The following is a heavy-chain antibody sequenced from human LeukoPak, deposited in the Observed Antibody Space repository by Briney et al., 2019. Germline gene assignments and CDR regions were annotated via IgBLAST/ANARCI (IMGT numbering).Heavy chain of an antibody. Sequence: PSETLSLTCTVSGGSISSGGYYWSWIRQHPGKGLEWIGYIYYSGSTYYNPSLKSRVTISVDTSKNQFSLKLSSVTAADTAVYYCARQRRYCSSTSCYFGYYGLDVWGQGTTVTVSS. V-gene: IGHV4-31*03. CDR2: IYYSGST. D-gene: IGHD2-2*01. CDR3: ARQRRYCSSTSCYFGYYGLDV. J-gene: IGHJ6*02. CDR1: GGSISSGGYY.